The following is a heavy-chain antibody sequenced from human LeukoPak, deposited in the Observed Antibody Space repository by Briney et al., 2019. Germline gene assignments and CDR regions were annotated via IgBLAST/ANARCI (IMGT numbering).Heavy chain of an antibody. CDR1: GYTFTGYY. CDR3: ARWRFTVTTFDY. CDR2: INPSGGST. J-gene: IGHJ4*02. Sequence: ASVKVSCKASGYTFTGYYMHWVRQAPGQGLEWMGWINPSGGSTSYAQKFQGRVTMTRDTSTSTVYMELSSLRSEDTAVYYCARWRFTVTTFDYWGQGTLATVPS. D-gene: IGHD4-17*01. V-gene: IGHV1-46*01.